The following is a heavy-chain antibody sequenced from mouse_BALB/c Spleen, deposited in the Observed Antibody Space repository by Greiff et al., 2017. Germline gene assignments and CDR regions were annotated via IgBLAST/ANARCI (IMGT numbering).Heavy chain of an antibody. V-gene: IGHV3-2*02. Sequence: EVKLVESGPGLVKPSQSLSLTCTVTGYSITSDYAWNWIRQFPGNKLEWMGYISYSGSTSYNPSLKSRISITRDTSKNQFFLQLNSVTTEDTATYYCARTDYYYGSSYYYAMDYWGQGTSVTVSS. J-gene: IGHJ4*01. CDR2: ISYSGST. CDR1: GYSITSDYA. CDR3: ARTDYYYGSSYYYAMDY. D-gene: IGHD1-1*01.